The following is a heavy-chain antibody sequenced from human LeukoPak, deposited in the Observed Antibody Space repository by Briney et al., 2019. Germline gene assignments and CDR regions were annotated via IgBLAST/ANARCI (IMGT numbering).Heavy chain of an antibody. CDR1: GFTFSSYA. CDR3: AKGNCRGTSCYSDY. J-gene: IGHJ4*02. Sequence: PGGSLRLSCAASGFTFSSYAMRWVRQAPGKGLEWVSGISGSGGSTYYADSVKGRFTIARDNSKNTLYLQMNSLRAEDTAVHYCAKGNCRGTSCYSDYWGQGTLVTVSS. D-gene: IGHD2-2*02. V-gene: IGHV3-23*01. CDR2: ISGSGGST.